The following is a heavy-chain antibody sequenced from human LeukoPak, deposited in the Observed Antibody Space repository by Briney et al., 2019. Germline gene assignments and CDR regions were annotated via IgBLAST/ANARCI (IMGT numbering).Heavy chain of an antibody. J-gene: IGHJ4*02. V-gene: IGHV4-59*08. CDR3: AGHHPRNTVDF. CDR1: GGSFREYY. Sequence: SETLSLTCGVYGGSFREYYWTWIRQPPGKGLEWIGYIYYSGSTNYNPSLKSRVTISVDTSKNQFSLKLSSVTAADTAVYYCAGHHPRNTVDFWGQGTLVTVSS. CDR2: IYYSGST. D-gene: IGHD2-8*02.